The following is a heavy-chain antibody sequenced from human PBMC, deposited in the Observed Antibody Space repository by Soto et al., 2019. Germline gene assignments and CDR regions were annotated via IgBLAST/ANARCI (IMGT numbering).Heavy chain of an antibody. CDR3: ARDLWGYCGTDCYPLDV. V-gene: IGHV4-59*01. CDR1: GGTISRYY. J-gene: IGHJ6*02. D-gene: IGHD2-21*02. Sequence: QVQLQESGPGLVKPSETLSLTCTVSGGTISRYYWSWIRQPPGKGLEWIGYMYNTGSTVYNPSFKSRVTIPVDTSMNQFSLKLNSVTAADTAVYYCARDLWGYCGTDCYPLDVWGQGTTVTVSS. CDR2: MYNTGST.